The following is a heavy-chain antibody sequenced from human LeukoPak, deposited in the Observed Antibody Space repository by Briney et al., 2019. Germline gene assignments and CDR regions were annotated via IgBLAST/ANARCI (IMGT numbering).Heavy chain of an antibody. D-gene: IGHD1-26*01. Sequence: SRTLSLTCTVSGGSISSGDYYWSWIRQPPGKGLEWIGYIYYSGSTYYNPSLKSRVTISVDTSKNQFSLKLSSVTAADTAVYYCAREGGSYLIDYWGHGTLVTVSS. V-gene: IGHV4-30-4*08. CDR3: AREGGSYLIDY. J-gene: IGHJ4*01. CDR1: GGSISSGDYY. CDR2: IYYSGST.